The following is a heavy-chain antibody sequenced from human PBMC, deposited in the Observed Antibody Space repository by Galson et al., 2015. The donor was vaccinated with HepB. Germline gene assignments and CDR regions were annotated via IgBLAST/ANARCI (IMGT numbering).Heavy chain of an antibody. V-gene: IGHV3-30*18. CDR1: GFTFSSYG. CDR3: AKDRTQWLAYFDY. D-gene: IGHD6-19*01. Sequence: SLRLSCAAFGFTFSSYGMHWVRQAPGKGLEWVAVISYDGSNKYYADSVKGRFTISRDNSKNTLYLQMNSLRAEDTAVYYCAKDRTQWLAYFDYWGQGTLVTVSS. CDR2: ISYDGSNK. J-gene: IGHJ4*02.